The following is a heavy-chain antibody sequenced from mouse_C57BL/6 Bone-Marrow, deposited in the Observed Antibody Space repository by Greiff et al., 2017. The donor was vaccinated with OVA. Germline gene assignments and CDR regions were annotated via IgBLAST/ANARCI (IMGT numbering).Heavy chain of an antibody. Sequence: VHVKQSGPELVKPGASVKISCKASGYTFTDYYMNWVKQSHGKSLEWIGDINPNNGGTSYNQKFKGKATLTVDKSSSTAYMELRSLTSEDSAVYYCARDYYGSNCYFDVWGTGTTVTVAS. CDR1: GYTFTDYY. D-gene: IGHD1-1*01. J-gene: IGHJ1*03. CDR2: INPNNGGT. V-gene: IGHV1-26*01. CDR3: ARDYYGSNCYFDV.